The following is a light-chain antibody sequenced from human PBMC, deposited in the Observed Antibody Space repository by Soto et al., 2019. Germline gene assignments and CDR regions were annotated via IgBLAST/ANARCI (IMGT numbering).Light chain of an antibody. Sequence: QSALTQPPSASGSPGQSVAISCTGTSSDVGGYNYVSWYQQHPGKAPKLMIYEVTKRPSGVPDRFSGSKSGNTASLTVSCLQAEDEADYYCSSYAGSSNVFGTGTKVTVL. CDR1: SSDVGGYNY. CDR3: SSYAGSSNV. CDR2: EVT. V-gene: IGLV2-8*01. J-gene: IGLJ1*01.